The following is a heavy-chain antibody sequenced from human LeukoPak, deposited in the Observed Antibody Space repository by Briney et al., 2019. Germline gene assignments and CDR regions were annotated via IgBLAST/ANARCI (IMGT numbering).Heavy chain of an antibody. CDR3: ATVPTTVTTSANFDY. D-gene: IGHD4-17*01. J-gene: IGHJ4*02. Sequence: SVKVSCKASGDTLNSYAISWVRQAPGQGLEWMGRIIPLLGIANYAQKFQGRVTISADKSTSTAYMELSSLRSEDTAVYYCATVPTTVTTSANFDYWGQGTLVTVSS. V-gene: IGHV1-69*04. CDR2: IIPLLGIA. CDR1: GDTLNSYA.